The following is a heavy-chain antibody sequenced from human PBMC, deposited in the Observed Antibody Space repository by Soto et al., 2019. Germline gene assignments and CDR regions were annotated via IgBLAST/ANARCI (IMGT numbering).Heavy chain of an antibody. CDR1: GGSISSSSYY. CDR2: IYYSGST. Sequence: SETLSLTCTVSGGSISSSSYYWGWIRQPPGKGLEWIGSIYYSGSTYYNPSLKSRVTISVDTSKNQFSLELSSVTAEDTAVYYCARRGYYVISPFDIWGQGTMVT. D-gene: IGHD3-10*02. CDR3: ARRGYYVISPFDI. J-gene: IGHJ3*02. V-gene: IGHV4-39*01.